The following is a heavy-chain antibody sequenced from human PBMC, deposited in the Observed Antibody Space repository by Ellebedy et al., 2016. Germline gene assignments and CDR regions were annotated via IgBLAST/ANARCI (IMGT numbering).Heavy chain of an antibody. J-gene: IGHJ4*02. Sequence: GSLRLSXAVSGGSISSSNWWRWVRQPPGKGLEWIGEIYHSGSTNYNPSLKSRVTISVDTSKNQFSLKLSSVTAADTAVYYCARDPVVAATSFDYWGQGTLVTVSS. CDR1: GGSISSSNW. D-gene: IGHD2-15*01. CDR3: ARDPVVAATSFDY. V-gene: IGHV4-4*02. CDR2: IYHSGST.